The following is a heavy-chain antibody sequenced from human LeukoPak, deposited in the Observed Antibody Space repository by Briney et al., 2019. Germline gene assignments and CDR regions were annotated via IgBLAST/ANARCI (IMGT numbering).Heavy chain of an antibody. CDR3: ARYVVYGSGKYYFDY. Sequence: SETLSLTCTVSGGSISSSNYFWSWIRQPPGQELEWIASINYGGTTYYNPSLKSRVTVSVDTSKNQFSLRLTSVTAADTAVYLCARYVVYGSGKYYFDYWGQGSLVSVSS. J-gene: IGHJ4*02. CDR1: GGSISSSNYF. V-gene: IGHV4-39*01. D-gene: IGHD3-10*01. CDR2: INYGGTT.